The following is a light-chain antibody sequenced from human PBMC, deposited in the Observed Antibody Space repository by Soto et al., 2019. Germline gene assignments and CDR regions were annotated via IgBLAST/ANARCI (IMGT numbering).Light chain of an antibody. CDR3: QQRSRLPLT. Sequence: EIVLTQSPATLSLSPGERATLSCRASQSVSNCLIWYQQKPGLAPRLLIYDTSTMPTGVPSRFSGSGSGTDHTLTISSLEPEDFAIYYCQQRSRLPLTFGAGTKVDIK. CDR2: DTS. CDR1: QSVSNC. V-gene: IGKV3-11*01. J-gene: IGKJ4*01.